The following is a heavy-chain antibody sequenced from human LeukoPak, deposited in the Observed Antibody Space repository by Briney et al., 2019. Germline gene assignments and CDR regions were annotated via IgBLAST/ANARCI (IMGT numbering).Heavy chain of an antibody. CDR2: IDTGGGT. CDR1: GFTFSGND. J-gene: IGHJ4*02. V-gene: IGHV3-13*04. Sequence: PGGSLRLSCAASGFTFSGNDMHWVRQPPGKGLEWVAGIDTGGGTYYPGSVKGRFTISRENAKNSLYLQMNNLRAGDTAVYYCARGWGQGLKATFSYWGQGTLVTVSS. CDR3: ARGWGQGLKATFSY. D-gene: IGHD1-26*01.